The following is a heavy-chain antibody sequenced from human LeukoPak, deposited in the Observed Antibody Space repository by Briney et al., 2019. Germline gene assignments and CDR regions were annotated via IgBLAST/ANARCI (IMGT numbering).Heavy chain of an antibody. CDR3: ARDPDDSSGSGGFDP. Sequence: ASVKVSCKASGYTFTSYYMHWVRRAPGQGLEWMGIINPSGGSTSYAQKFQGRVTMTRDMSTSTVCMELSSLRSEDTAVYYCARDPDDSSGSGGFDPWGQGTLVTVSS. J-gene: IGHJ5*02. CDR2: INPSGGST. V-gene: IGHV1-46*01. CDR1: GYTFTSYY. D-gene: IGHD3-22*01.